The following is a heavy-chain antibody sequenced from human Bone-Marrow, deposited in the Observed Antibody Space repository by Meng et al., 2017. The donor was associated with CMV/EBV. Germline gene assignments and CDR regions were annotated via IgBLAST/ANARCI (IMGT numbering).Heavy chain of an antibody. CDR3: ARDGNPRYYDILTGYYGPQTE. D-gene: IGHD3-9*01. V-gene: IGHV1-69*04. J-gene: IGHJ4*02. CDR1: GDTFSLYT. CDR2: IIPIVGIA. Sequence: SVKVSCKASGDTFSLYTITWVRQAPGQGLEWVGRIIPIVGIANYAQRFQGRVTITADKSTSTAYMELSSLRSEDTAVYYCARDGNPRYYDILTGYYGPQTEWGQGTLVTVSS.